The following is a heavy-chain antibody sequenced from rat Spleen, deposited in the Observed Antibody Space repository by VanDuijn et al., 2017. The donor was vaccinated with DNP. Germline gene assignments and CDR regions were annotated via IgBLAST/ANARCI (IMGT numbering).Heavy chain of an antibody. CDR1: GYSITSYY. CDR3: ARWKIGPHYFDD. Sequence: EVQLQESGPGLVEPSQSLSLTCSVTGYSITSYYWGWIRKFPGHKLEWMGYINSAGSIEYNPSLKGRISITSDTSKNQFFLHLNSVSTEDTATYYCARWKIGPHYFDDWGQGVMVTVSS. D-gene: IGHD1-5*01. J-gene: IGHJ2*01. V-gene: IGHV3-3*01. CDR2: INSAGSI.